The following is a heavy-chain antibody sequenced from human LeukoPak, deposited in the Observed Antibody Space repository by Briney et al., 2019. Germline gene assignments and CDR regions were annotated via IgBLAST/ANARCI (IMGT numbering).Heavy chain of an antibody. CDR3: AKDLKGSSWWGDAFDI. CDR2: ISSNGGST. D-gene: IGHD6-13*01. CDR1: GFTFSSYA. J-gene: IGHJ3*02. V-gene: IGHV3-64*01. Sequence: GGSLRLSCAASGFTFSSYAMHWVRQAPGKGLEYVSAISSNGGSTYYANSVKGRFTISRDNSKNTLYLQMGSLRAEDTAVYYCAKDLKGSSWWGDAFDIWGQGTMVTVSS.